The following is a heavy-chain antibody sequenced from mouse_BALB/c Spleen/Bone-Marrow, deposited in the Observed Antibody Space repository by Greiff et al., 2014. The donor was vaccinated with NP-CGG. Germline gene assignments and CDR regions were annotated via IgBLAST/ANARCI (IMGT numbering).Heavy chain of an antibody. J-gene: IGHJ3*01. CDR1: GFNIKDTY. V-gene: IGHV14-3*02. Sequence: EVQLQQSGAELVKPGASVKLSCTASGFNIKDTYMHWVKQRPEQGLEWIGRIDPANGNTKYDPKFQGKATITADTSSNTAYLQLSSLTSEDTAVYYCAGSTRGPDRFAYWGQGTLVTVSA. CDR2: IDPANGNT. CDR3: AGSTRGPDRFAY.